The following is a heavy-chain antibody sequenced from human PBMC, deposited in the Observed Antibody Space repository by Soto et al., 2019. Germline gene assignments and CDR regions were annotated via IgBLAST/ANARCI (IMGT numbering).Heavy chain of an antibody. J-gene: IGHJ6*02. Sequence: ASVKVSCKASGGTFSSYAISWVRQAPGQGLEWMGGIIPIFGTANYAQKFQGRVTITADESTSTAYMELSSLRSEDTAVYYCARGAASXTMVRGWSLTYYYGMDVWGQGTTVTVSS. CDR2: IIPIFGTA. CDR1: GGTFSSYA. CDR3: ARGAASXTMVRGWSLTYYYGMDV. V-gene: IGHV1-69*13. D-gene: IGHD3-10*01.